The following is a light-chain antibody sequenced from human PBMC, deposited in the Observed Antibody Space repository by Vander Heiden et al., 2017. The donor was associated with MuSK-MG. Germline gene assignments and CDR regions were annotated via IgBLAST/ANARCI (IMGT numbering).Light chain of an antibody. Sequence: IQMTQAPSSLSASVGDRVTITCRASQGINYYLAWYQQKPGKVPKLLIYAAATLQSGVPSRFSGSGSGTDFTLTISSLQPEDFATYYCQHYNSFPYTFGQGTKLEIK. V-gene: IGKV1-27*01. CDR3: QHYNSFPYT. CDR2: AAA. J-gene: IGKJ2*01. CDR1: QGINYY.